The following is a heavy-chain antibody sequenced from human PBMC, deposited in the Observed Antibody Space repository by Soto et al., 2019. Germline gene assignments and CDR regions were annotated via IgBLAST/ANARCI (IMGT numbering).Heavy chain of an antibody. CDR2: ISSSGSTI. CDR1: GFTFSDYY. D-gene: IGHD6-6*01. Sequence: GGSLRLSCAASGFTFSDYYMSWIRQAPGKGLEWVSYISSSGSTIYYADSVKGRFTISRDNAKNSLYLQMNSLRAEDTAVYYCNTASSSSPYYFDYWGQGTLVTVSS. J-gene: IGHJ4*02. CDR3: NTASSSSPYYFDY. V-gene: IGHV3-11*01.